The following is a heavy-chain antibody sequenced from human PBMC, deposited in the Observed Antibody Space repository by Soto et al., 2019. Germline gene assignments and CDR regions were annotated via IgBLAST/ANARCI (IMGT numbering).Heavy chain of an antibody. Sequence: EPLKISYQGSGYSCTNYWIGWVRQIPGKGLEWMGMIYPDDSDTKYSPSFQGQVTFSADKSINTAYLQWSSLKASDTAIYYCARLEWLSLAAWFDPWGQGTLVTVSS. D-gene: IGHD3-3*01. J-gene: IGHJ5*02. V-gene: IGHV5-51*01. CDR1: GYSCTNYW. CDR2: IYPDDSDT. CDR3: ARLEWLSLAAWFDP.